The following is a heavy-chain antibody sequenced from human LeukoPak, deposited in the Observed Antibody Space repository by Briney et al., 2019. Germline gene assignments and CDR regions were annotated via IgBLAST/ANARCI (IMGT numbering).Heavy chain of an antibody. D-gene: IGHD3-22*01. Sequence: GGSLRLSCAASGFTFSSYGMHWVRQAPGKGLEWVAVIWYDGSNKYYADSVKGRFTISRDNSKNTQYLQMNSLRAEDTAVYYCARDGDSSGYDEIDYWGQGTLVTVSS. CDR3: ARDGDSSGYDEIDY. J-gene: IGHJ4*02. V-gene: IGHV3-33*01. CDR2: IWYDGSNK. CDR1: GFTFSSYG.